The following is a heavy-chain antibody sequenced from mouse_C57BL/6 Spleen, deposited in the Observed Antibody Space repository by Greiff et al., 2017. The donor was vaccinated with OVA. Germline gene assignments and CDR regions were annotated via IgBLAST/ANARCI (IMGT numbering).Heavy chain of an antibody. J-gene: IGHJ4*01. V-gene: IGHV5-4*03. Sequence: DVKLVESGGGLVKPGGSLKLSCAASGFTFSSYAMSWVRQTPEKRLEWVATISDGGSYTYYPDNVKGRFTISRDNAKNNLYLQMSHLKSEDTAMYYGASEGFITTVVVPSMDYWGQGTSVTVSS. CDR1: GFTFSSYA. CDR3: ASEGFITTVVVPSMDY. CDR2: ISDGGSYT. D-gene: IGHD1-1*01.